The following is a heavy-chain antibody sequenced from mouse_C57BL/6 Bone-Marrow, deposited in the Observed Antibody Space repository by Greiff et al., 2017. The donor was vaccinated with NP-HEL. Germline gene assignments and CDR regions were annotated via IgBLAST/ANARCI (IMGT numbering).Heavy chain of an antibody. V-gene: IGHV1-81*01. CDR2: IYPRSGNT. J-gene: IGHJ2*01. CDR3: ARSLWGDCDYFDY. CDR1: GYTFTSYG. D-gene: IGHD3-3*01. Sequence: VQLQQSGAELARPGASVKLSCKASGYTFTSYGISWVKQRPGQGLEWIGEIYPRSGNTYYNEKFKGKATLTADKSSSTAYMELRSLTSEDSAVYFCARSLWGDCDYFDYGGWGTTPTVSS.